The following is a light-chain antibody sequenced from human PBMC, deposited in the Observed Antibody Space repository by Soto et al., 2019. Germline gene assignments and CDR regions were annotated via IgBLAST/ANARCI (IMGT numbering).Light chain of an antibody. Sequence: EIVLTQSPGTLSLSPGDRATLSCRASQSVSTNYLAWYQQKLGQAPRLLIYGASSRATGIPDRFSGSGSGTDFTLTISRLEPEDFAVYYCLQYGSTPFTFGPGTKVDIK. CDR2: GAS. J-gene: IGKJ3*01. V-gene: IGKV3-20*01. CDR1: QSVSTNY. CDR3: LQYGSTPFT.